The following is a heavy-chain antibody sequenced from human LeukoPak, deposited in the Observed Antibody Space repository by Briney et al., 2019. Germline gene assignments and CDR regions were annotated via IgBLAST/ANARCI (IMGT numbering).Heavy chain of an antibody. CDR1: GGSFSGYY. Sequence: PSETLSLTCAVYGGSFSGYYWSWIRQPPGKGLEWIGEINHSGSTNYNPSLKSRVTISVDTSKNQFSLKLSSVTAADTAVYYCARGRVLRFLEWLPITPFDPWGQGTLVTVSS. CDR2: INHSGST. J-gene: IGHJ5*02. V-gene: IGHV4-34*01. CDR3: ARGRVLRFLEWLPITPFDP. D-gene: IGHD3-3*01.